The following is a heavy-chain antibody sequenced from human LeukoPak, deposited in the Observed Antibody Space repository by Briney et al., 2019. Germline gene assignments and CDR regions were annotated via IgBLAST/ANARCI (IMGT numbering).Heavy chain of an antibody. V-gene: IGHV3-7*05. CDR3: ARDGGPTVGGYCDY. J-gene: IGHJ4*02. D-gene: IGHD3-10*01. CDR1: GFTFSSYW. CDR2: IKQDGSEK. Sequence: PGGSLRLSCGASGFTFSSYWMSWVRQAPGKGLEWVANIKQDGSEKYYVDSVKGRFTISRDNAKNSLYLQMNSLRAEDTAVYYCARDGGPTVGGYCDYWGQGTLVTVSS.